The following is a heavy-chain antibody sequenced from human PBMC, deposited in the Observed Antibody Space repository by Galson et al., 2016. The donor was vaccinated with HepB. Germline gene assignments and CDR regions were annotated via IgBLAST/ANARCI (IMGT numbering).Heavy chain of an antibody. J-gene: IGHJ6*04. V-gene: IGHV3-23*01. Sequence: CLRLSCAASGFTFNNYGMTWVRQAPGKGLEVVSSISRSGDSTDYADSVKGRFIISRDNTKNTLSLQMNSLRAEDTAVYYCVQGSTAPAVWGKGTTVTVSS. CDR3: VQGSTAPAV. D-gene: IGHD2-2*01. CDR2: ISRSGDST. CDR1: GFTFNNYG.